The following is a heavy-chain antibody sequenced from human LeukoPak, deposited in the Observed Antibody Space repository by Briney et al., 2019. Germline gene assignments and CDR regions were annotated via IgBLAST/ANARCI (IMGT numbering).Heavy chain of an antibody. CDR1: GFTLNNYW. Sequence: VGSPRLSSAASGFTLNNYWMNWVRHPPGKGLVWLSRINSDGSDTNYADSVKGRFTISRDNAKNTLYLQMNSLRAEDTAVYYCAQAPMGTYFFDYWGQGTLVTASS. V-gene: IGHV3-74*01. J-gene: IGHJ4*02. CDR3: AQAPMGTYFFDY. CDR2: INSDGSDT.